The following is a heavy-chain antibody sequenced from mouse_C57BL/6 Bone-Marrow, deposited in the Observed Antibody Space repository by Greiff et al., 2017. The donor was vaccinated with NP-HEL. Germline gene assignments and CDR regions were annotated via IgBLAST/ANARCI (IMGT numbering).Heavy chain of an antibody. CDR2: IYPSDGET. Sequence: QVQLQQPGAELVRPGSSVKLSCKASGYTFTSYWMDWVKQRPGQGLEWIGNIYPSDGETHYNQKFKDKATLTVDKSSSTAYMQLSSLTSEDSAVYYCAREGYYYGYYFDYWGKGTTLTVAS. CDR1: GYTFTSYW. J-gene: IGHJ2*01. D-gene: IGHD1-1*01. V-gene: IGHV1-61*01. CDR3: AREGYYYGYYFDY.